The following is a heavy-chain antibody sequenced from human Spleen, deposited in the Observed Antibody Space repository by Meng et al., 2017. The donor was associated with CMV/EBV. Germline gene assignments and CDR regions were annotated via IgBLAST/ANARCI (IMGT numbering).Heavy chain of an antibody. J-gene: IGHJ4*02. CDR3: AKDRPPIVVVPAATFDY. Sequence: GESLKISCAASGFTFNNYAMSWVRQAPGKGLEWVSGISGSGGRTYYADSVKGRFTISRDNSKNTLYLQMNSLRAEDTAVYYCAKDRPPIVVVPAATFDYWGQGTLVTVSS. V-gene: IGHV3-23*01. CDR1: GFTFNNYA. CDR2: ISGSGGRT. D-gene: IGHD2-2*01.